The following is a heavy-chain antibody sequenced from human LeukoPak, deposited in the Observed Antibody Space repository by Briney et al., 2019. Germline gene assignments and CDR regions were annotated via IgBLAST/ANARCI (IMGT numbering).Heavy chain of an antibody. J-gene: IGHJ4*02. CDR1: GFSFSDYG. Sequence: PGGSLRLSCEASGFSFSDYGMHWVRQAPGKGLEWVAIIWYDGSYKCYADSVKGRFTVSRDNSKNTLYLQMNSLRAEDTAMYYCAEPTRGSGGSYLIDYWGQGTLVTVSS. CDR3: AEPTRGSGGSYLIDY. V-gene: IGHV3-33*03. D-gene: IGHD1-26*01. CDR2: IWYDGSYK.